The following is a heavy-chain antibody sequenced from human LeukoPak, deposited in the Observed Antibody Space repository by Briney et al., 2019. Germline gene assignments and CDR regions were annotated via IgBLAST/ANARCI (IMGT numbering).Heavy chain of an antibody. CDR1: GGSISSYY. CDR2: IYSSGNT. CDR3: ATTTPKYYYDSSGYSSLFDY. V-gene: IGHV4-39*07. Sequence: SETLSLTCTVSGGSISSYYWGWIRQPPGKGLEWIGSIYSSGNTYYNPSLKSRVTISVDTSKNQFSLKLRSVTAADTAVYYCATTTPKYYYDSSGYSSLFDYWGQGTLVTVSS. D-gene: IGHD3-22*01. J-gene: IGHJ4*02.